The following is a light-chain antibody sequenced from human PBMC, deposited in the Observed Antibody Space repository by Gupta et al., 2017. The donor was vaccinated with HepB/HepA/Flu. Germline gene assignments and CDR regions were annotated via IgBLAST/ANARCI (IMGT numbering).Light chain of an antibody. CDR3: SSYTSSSTPLNV. V-gene: IGLV2-14*01. CDR2: DVS. Sequence: QSALTQPASVSGSPGQSITLSCTGTSSDVGGYNYVSWYQQHPGKAPKLMIYDVSNRPSGVSNRFSGSKSGNTASLTISGLQAEDEADYYCSSYTSSSTPLNVFGTGTKVTVL. CDR1: SSDVGGYNY. J-gene: IGLJ1*01.